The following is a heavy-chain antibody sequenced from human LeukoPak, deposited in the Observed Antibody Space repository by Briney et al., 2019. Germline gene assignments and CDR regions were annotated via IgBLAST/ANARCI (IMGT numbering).Heavy chain of an antibody. CDR1: GGSLSGYF. CDR2: IHYTGST. CDR3: ARGGYYGSGNDFRFDP. J-gene: IGHJ5*02. V-gene: IGHV4-59*01. D-gene: IGHD3-10*01. Sequence: PSETLSLTCAVSGGSLSGYFWSWIRQPPGPGLGCIGYIHYTGSTNYNPSLKSRATISVDTSKSQFSLKLGSVTAAGTAIYYCARGGYYGSGNDFRFDPWGQGTLVTVSS.